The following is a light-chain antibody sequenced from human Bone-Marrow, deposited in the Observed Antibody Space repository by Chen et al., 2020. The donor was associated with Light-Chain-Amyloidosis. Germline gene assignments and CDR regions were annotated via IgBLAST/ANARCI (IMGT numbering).Light chain of an antibody. CDR1: NIGSTS. J-gene: IGLJ3*02. CDR2: DDS. V-gene: IGLV3-21*02. CDR3: QVWDRSSDRPV. Sequence: SYVLTPPSSVSVATGQTAPIASGGNNIGSTSVHWYQQTPGQAPLLGVYDDSDRPSGIPECLSGSNSGNTATLTISRVEAGDEAHYYCQVWDRSSDRPVFGGGTKLTVL.